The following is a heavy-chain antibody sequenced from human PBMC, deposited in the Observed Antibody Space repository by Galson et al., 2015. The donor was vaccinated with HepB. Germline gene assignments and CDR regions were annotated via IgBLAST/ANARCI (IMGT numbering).Heavy chain of an antibody. J-gene: IGHJ4*02. Sequence: SETLSLTCTVSGGSICTSSSNYYWVWIRQPPGKGLEWIGSISYRGTTYYNPSLKSRVTITVDTSKNQFSLKLSSVTATDTALYYCARTMVKTTTSFDYRGQGILVTVSS. CDR1: GGSICTSSSNYY. V-gene: IGHV4-39*01. CDR2: ISYRGTT. D-gene: IGHD4/OR15-4a*01. CDR3: ARTMVKTTTSFDY.